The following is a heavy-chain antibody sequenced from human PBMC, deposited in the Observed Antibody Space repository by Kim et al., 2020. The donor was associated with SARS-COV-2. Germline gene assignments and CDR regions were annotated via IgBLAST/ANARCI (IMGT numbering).Heavy chain of an antibody. J-gene: IGHJ6*02. CDR3: ARDEGIVGVVAAGGQYYYYGMDV. CDR2: IIPIFGTA. V-gene: IGHV1-69*13. D-gene: IGHD2-15*01. Sequence: SVKVSCKASGGTFSSYAISWVRQAPGQGLEWMGGIIPIFGTANYAQKFQGRVTITADESTSTAYMELSSLRSEDTAVYYCARDEGIVGVVAAGGQYYYYGMDVWGQGTTVTVSS. CDR1: GGTFSSYA.